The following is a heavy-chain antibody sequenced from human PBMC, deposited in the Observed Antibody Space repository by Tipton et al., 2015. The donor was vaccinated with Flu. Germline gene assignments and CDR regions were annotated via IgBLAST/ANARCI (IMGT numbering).Heavy chain of an antibody. CDR3: ARRDYSNYVSDPKNWFDH. J-gene: IGHJ5*02. V-gene: IGHV4-38-2*01. CDR1: GDSISSDYQ. D-gene: IGHD4-11*01. CDR2: ISRSGSI. Sequence: TLSLTCAVSGDSISSDYQWGWIRQPPGKGLEWIASISRSGSIDNNPSLKSRVTLSVDRSKNQFSLKMRSATAADMAVYYCARRDYSNYVSDPKNWFDHWGQGILVTVP.